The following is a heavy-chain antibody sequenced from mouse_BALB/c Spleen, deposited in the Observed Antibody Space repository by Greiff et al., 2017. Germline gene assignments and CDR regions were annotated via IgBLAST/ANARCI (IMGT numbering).Heavy chain of an antibody. CDR2: ISNGGGST. J-gene: IGHJ2*01. D-gene: IGHD1-2*01. CDR3: ARHGGYGDFDY. Sequence: EVQLVESGGGLVQPGGSLKLSCAASGFTFSSYTMSWVRQTPEKRLEWVAYISNGGGSTYYPDTVKGRFTISRDNAKNTLYLQMSSLKSEDTAMYYCARHGGYGDFDYWGQGTTLTVSS. CDR1: GFTFSSYT. V-gene: IGHV5-12-2*01.